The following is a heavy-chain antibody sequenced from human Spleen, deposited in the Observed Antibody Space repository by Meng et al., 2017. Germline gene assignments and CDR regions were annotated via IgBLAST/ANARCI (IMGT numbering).Heavy chain of an antibody. J-gene: IGHJ6*02. CDR2: ISSSGSTI. D-gene: IGHD3-22*01. Sequence: GGSLRLSCAASGFTFSSYEMNWVRQAPGKGLEWVSYISSSGSTIYYADSVKGRFTISRDNAKNSLYLQMNSLRAEDTAVYYCARGDSSGYYYGYYYYGMDVWGQGTTVTVSS. CDR3: ARGDSSGYYYGYYYYGMDV. CDR1: GFTFSSYE. V-gene: IGHV3-48*03.